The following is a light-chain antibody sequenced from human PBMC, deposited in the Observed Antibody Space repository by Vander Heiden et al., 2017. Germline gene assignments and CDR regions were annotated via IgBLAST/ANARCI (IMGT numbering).Light chain of an antibody. CDR3: QQYNSYSHYT. Sequence: DIQMTQSPSTLSASVGDRVTITCRASQNINSWLAWYQQKPGKAPKLLIYKTSSLESGVPSRFSGSGSATEFTLTISSLQPDDFATYYCQQYNSYSHYTFGPGTKLEIK. J-gene: IGKJ2*01. V-gene: IGKV1-5*03. CDR2: KTS. CDR1: QNINSW.